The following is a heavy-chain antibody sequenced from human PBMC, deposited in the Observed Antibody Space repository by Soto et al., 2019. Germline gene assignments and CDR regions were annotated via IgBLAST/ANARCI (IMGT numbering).Heavy chain of an antibody. CDR3: ARGGGVGVAGSAAFDM. J-gene: IGHJ3*02. D-gene: IGHD3-3*01. Sequence: QLHLVQSGAVVKKPGASVTVSCSASGYPVTAYYMHWVRQAPGRGLEWMGGINPATGAAKYTQTFQGRVTLARDTPTSTVFMELRGLTSGDTAVFYCARGGGVGVAGSAAFDMWGQGTLVTVSS. CDR1: GYPVTAYY. V-gene: IGHV1-2*02. CDR2: INPATGAA.